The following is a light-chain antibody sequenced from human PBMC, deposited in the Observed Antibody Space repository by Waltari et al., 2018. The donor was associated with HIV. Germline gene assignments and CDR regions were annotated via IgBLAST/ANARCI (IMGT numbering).Light chain of an antibody. CDR3: QSADSSGTVV. CDR2: KDS. V-gene: IGLV3-25*03. CDR1: ALPKQY. J-gene: IGLJ2*01. Sequence: SYELTQPPSVSVSPGQTARITCPGDALPKQYAYWYQQKPGQAPVLVIYKDSERPSGIPERFSGSSSGTTVTLTISGVQAEDEVDYYCQSADSSGTVVFGGGTKLTVL.